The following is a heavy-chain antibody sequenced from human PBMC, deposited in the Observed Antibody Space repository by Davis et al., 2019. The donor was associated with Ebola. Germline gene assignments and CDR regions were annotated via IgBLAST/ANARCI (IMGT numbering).Heavy chain of an antibody. V-gene: IGHV3-48*02. CDR2: ISSSSSTI. CDR3: ARDLAARRGSTLGGYYYYGMDV. D-gene: IGHD6-6*01. Sequence: GGSLRLSCAASGFTFSSYSMNWVRQAPGKGLEWVSYISSSSSTIYYADSVKGRFTISRDNAKNSLYLQMNSLRDEDTAVYYCARDLAARRGSTLGGYYYYGMDVWGQGTTVTVSS. J-gene: IGHJ6*02. CDR1: GFTFSSYS.